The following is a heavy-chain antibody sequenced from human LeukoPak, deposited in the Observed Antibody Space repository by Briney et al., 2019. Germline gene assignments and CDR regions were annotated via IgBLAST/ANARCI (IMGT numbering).Heavy chain of an antibody. CDR3: ARNEDYSDSTGYYSTFYLDS. Sequence: GGSLRLSCEGTGFSFGIYWMSWVRQAPGKGLEWVANINEDGSEKYYVDSVKGRFTISRDNGKNALYLQMKSLRAEDTAVYYCARNEDYSDSTGYYSTFYLDSWGQGTLVTVSS. CDR2: INEDGSEK. J-gene: IGHJ4*02. CDR1: GFSFGIYW. D-gene: IGHD3-22*01. V-gene: IGHV3-7*01.